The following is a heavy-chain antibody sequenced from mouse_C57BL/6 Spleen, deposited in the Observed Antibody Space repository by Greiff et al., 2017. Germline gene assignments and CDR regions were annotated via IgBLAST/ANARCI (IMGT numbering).Heavy chain of an antibody. CDR2: ISSGGDYI. J-gene: IGHJ4*01. Sequence: EVQGVESGEGLVKPGGSLKLSCAASGFTFSSYAMSWVRQTPEKRLEWVAYISSGGDYIYYADTVKGRFTISRDNARNTLYLQMSSLKSEDTAMYYCTREDAHGAMDYWGQGTSVTVSS. V-gene: IGHV5-9-1*02. CDR1: GFTFSSYA. CDR3: TREDAHGAMDY.